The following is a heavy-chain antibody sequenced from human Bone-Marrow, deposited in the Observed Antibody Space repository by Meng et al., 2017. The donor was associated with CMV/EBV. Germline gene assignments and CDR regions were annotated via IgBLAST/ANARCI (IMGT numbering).Heavy chain of an antibody. J-gene: IGHJ4*02. V-gene: IGHV3-48*04. CDR3: ARGVPFYRPHYSSSTREIDY. CDR1: GFTFSSYS. Sequence: GGSLRLSCAASGFTFSSYSMNWVRQAPGKGLEWVSYISSSSTIYYADSVKGRFTISRDNAKNSLYLQMNSLRAEDTAVYYCARGVPFYRPHYSSSTREIDYWGQGTLVTVSS. D-gene: IGHD6-6*01. CDR2: ISSSSTI.